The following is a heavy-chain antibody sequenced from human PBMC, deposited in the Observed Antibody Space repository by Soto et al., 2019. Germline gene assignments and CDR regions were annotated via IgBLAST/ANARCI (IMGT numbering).Heavy chain of an antibody. V-gene: IGHV1-46*01. CDR3: ARSQEVVVVPAAPIDY. CDR2: INPSGGGT. J-gene: IGHJ4*02. D-gene: IGHD2-2*01. CDR1: GYTFSNYY. Sequence: QVQLVQSGAEVKKPGASVKVSCKTSGYTFSNYYINWVRQAPGQGLEWMGRINPSGGGTTYAQKFQGRVTMTRITSTSTAYMDLSSLRSEDTAVYYCARSQEVVVVPAAPIDYWGQGTLVTVSS.